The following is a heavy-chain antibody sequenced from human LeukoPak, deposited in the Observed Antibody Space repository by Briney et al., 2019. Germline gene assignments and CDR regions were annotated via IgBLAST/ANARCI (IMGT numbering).Heavy chain of an antibody. CDR3: AIDHDY. CDR2: ISGSGGST. J-gene: IGHJ4*02. Sequence: SGGSLRLSCAVSGFTFSSYAMNWVRQAPGKGLEWVSAISGSGGSTYYADSVKGRFAISRGNSKNTLYLQMNSLRVEDTAVYHCAIDHDYWGQGTLVTVSS. CDR1: GFTFSSYA. V-gene: IGHV3-23*01.